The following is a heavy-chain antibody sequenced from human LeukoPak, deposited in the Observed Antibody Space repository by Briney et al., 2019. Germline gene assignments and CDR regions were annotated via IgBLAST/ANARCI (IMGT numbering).Heavy chain of an antibody. CDR3: TREDIPMVLSLDH. CDR1: GFTFSSYA. V-gene: IGHV3-23*01. Sequence: GGSLRLSCAASGFTFSSYAMSWVRQAPGKGLEWVSAISGGGDNTYYADSVRGRFTVSRDNSKNTLYVQMTSLRAEDTAVYYCTREDIPMVLSLDHWGQGTLVTVSS. J-gene: IGHJ4*02. CDR2: ISGGGDNT. D-gene: IGHD3-10*01.